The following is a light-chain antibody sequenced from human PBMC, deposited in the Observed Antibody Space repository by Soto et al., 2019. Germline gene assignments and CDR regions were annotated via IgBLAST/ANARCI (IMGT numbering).Light chain of an antibody. V-gene: IGKV1-39*01. CDR3: QQSFGFPYT. CDR1: QTITNY. CDR2: AAS. J-gene: IGKJ2*01. Sequence: DIQMTQSPSSLSASVRDGVTITCRASQTITNYLNWYQQKPGKAPQLLMFAASTLPSGVPSRFSGSASGTDFTLTISSLQPEDFATYYCQQSFGFPYTFGQGTKVDI.